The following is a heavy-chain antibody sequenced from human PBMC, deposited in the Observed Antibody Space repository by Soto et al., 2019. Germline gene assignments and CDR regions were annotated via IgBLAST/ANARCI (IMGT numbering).Heavy chain of an antibody. Sequence: QVQLQESGPGLVKPSETLSLTCTVSGGSISSYYWSWIRQPPGKGLEWNGYIYYSGSTNYNPSLKSRVTISVDTSKNQFSLKLSSVTAADTAVYYCARERGTVGDFDYWGQGTMVTVSS. J-gene: IGHJ4*02. D-gene: IGHD3-16*01. V-gene: IGHV4-59*01. CDR1: GGSISSYY. CDR2: IYYSGST. CDR3: ARERGTVGDFDY.